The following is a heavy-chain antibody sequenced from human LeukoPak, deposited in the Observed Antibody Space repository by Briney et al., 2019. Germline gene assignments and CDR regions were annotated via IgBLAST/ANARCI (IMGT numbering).Heavy chain of an antibody. CDR3: AKAGDDYGDSEYFQH. V-gene: IGHV1-69*05. CDR1: GGTFSSYA. J-gene: IGHJ1*01. D-gene: IGHD4-17*01. Sequence: GASVKVSCKASGGTFSSYAISWVRQAPGQGLEWMGGIIPIFGTANYAQKFQGRVTITTDESTSTAYMELSSLRAEDTAVYYCAKAGDDYGDSEYFQHWGQGTLVTVSS. CDR2: IIPIFGTA.